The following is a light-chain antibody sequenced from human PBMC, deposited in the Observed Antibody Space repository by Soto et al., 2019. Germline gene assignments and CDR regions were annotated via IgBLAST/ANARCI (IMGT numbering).Light chain of an antibody. CDR3: FSYAGSYTVL. CDR1: SSNIGAGSD. Sequence: QSVLTQPPSVSGAPGQRVTISCTGSSSNIGAGSDVHWYQQLPGTAPKLLIYVNDRRPSGVPDRFSGSKSGTSASLAITGLQAEDAADYYCFSYAGSYTVLFGGGTKLTVL. CDR2: VND. V-gene: IGLV1-40*01. J-gene: IGLJ2*01.